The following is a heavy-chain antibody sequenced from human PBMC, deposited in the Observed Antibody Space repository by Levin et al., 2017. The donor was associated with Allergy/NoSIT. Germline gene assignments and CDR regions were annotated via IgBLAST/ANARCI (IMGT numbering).Heavy chain of an antibody. CDR3: ARDVRDSGSH. CDR1: GFIITSSY. J-gene: IGHJ4*01. CDR2: IYSGGST. Sequence: GESLKISCAASGFIITSSYMSWVRQAPGKGLEWVSVIYSGGSTYYADSVKGRFTISRDSSKNTLSLQMNSLRVEDTAVYYCARDVRDSGSHRGQGTLVTVSS. D-gene: IGHD1-26*01. V-gene: IGHV3-53*01.